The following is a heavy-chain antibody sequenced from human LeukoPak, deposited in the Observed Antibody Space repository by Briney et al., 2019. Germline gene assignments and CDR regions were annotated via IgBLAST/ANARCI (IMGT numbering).Heavy chain of an antibody. V-gene: IGHV4-38-2*02. Sequence: SETLSLTCTVSGYSISSGYYWGWIRQPPEKGLEWIGSIYHSGSTYYNPSLKSRVTISVDTSKNQFSLKLSSVTAADTAVYYCARDLGGSGSYYSWYFDLWGRGTLVTVSS. J-gene: IGHJ2*01. CDR1: GYSISSGYY. CDR2: IYHSGST. D-gene: IGHD3-10*01. CDR3: ARDLGGSGSYYSWYFDL.